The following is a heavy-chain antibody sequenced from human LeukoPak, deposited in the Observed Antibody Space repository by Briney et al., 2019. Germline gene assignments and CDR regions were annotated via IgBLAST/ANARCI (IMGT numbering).Heavy chain of an antibody. V-gene: IGHV3-30-3*01. Sequence: GGSLRLSCAASGFTFSSYAMHWVRQAPGKGLEWVAVISYDGSNKYYADSVKGRFTISRDNSKNTLYLQMNSLRAEDTAVYYRAKVKSYGLGELIDYWGQGTLVTVSS. CDR3: AKVKSYGLGELIDY. CDR2: ISYDGSNK. J-gene: IGHJ4*02. CDR1: GFTFSSYA. D-gene: IGHD3-10*01.